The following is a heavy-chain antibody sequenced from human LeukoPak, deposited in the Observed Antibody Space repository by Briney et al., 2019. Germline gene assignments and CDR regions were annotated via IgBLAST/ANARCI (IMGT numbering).Heavy chain of an antibody. V-gene: IGHV4-59*08. CDR1: GGSISSYY. CDR3: ARHNGYDSTLDY. D-gene: IGHD3-22*01. J-gene: IGHJ4*02. Sequence: SETLSLTCTVSGGSISSYYWSWIRQPPGKGLEWIGYIYYSGSTNYNPSLKSRDTISVDTSKNQFSLKLSSVTAADTAVYYCARHNGYDSTLDYWGQGTLVTVSS. CDR2: IYYSGST.